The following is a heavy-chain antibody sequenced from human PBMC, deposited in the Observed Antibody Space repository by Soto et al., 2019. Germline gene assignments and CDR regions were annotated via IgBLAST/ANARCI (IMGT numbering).Heavy chain of an antibody. Sequence: QVQLVQSGAEVKKPGASVKVSCKASGYTFTSYYMHWVRQAPGQGLEWMGIINPSGGGTSYTQKFQGRVTMTRDTSTSTVYMEVSSLRSEDTAVYYCAREVERGYSYGYLEYWGQGTLVTVSS. J-gene: IGHJ4*02. CDR3: AREVERGYSYGYLEY. CDR1: GYTFTSYY. CDR2: INPSGGGT. V-gene: IGHV1-46*01. D-gene: IGHD5-18*01.